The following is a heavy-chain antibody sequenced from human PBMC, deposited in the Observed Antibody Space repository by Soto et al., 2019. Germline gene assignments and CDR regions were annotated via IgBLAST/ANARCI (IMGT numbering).Heavy chain of an antibody. CDR3: TRPRWGDGVEY. Sequence: GGSLRLSCASSVFTFSGSAMHWVRHASGKWLEWVGRIRSKANSYATAYAASVKGRFTISRDDSKNTAYLQMNSLKTEDTAVYYCTRPRWGDGVEYWGQGTLVTVSS. CDR1: VFTFSGSA. V-gene: IGHV3-73*01. J-gene: IGHJ4*02. CDR2: IRSKANSYAT. D-gene: IGHD3-16*01.